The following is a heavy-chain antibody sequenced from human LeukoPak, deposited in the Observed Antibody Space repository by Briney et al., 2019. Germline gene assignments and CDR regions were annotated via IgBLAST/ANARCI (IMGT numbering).Heavy chain of an antibody. CDR3: ARDRVWFGEFYYGMDV. CDR1: GYTFTSYG. D-gene: IGHD3-10*01. J-gene: IGHJ6*02. Sequence: ASVKVSCKASGYTFTSYGISWVRQAPGQGLEWMGWISVYNGNTNYAQKVQGRVTMTTDTSTSTAYMELRSLRSDDTAVHYCARDRVWFGEFYYGMDVWGQGTTVTVSS. CDR2: ISVYNGNT. V-gene: IGHV1-18*01.